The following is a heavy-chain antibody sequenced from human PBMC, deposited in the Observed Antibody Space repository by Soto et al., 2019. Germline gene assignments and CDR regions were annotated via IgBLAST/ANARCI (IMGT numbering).Heavy chain of an antibody. CDR1: GFTLDDYA. Sequence: EVQLVESGGGLVQPGTSLRLSCAASGFTLDDYAMHWVRQAPGKGLESVSGIYWNSNRIDYADYVKGRFTISRDNAKKSLYLQMNGLRAEDTALYYCTKDISPGGLDYWGQGTLVIVSS. D-gene: IGHD3-16*01. V-gene: IGHV3-9*01. CDR2: IYWNSNRI. CDR3: TKDISPGGLDY. J-gene: IGHJ4*02.